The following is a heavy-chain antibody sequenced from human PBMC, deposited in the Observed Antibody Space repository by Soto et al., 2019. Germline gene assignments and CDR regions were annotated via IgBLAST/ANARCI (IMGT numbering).Heavy chain of an antibody. D-gene: IGHD3-22*01. Sequence: GGSLRLSCAASGFTVSSNYMSWVRQAPGKGLEWVSVIYSGGSTYYADSVKGRFTISRHNSKNTLYLQMNSLRAEDTAVYYCARDRGGRIYDSSGYYYDYWGQGTLVTVSS. CDR2: IYSGGST. V-gene: IGHV3-53*04. J-gene: IGHJ4*02. CDR3: ARDRGGRIYDSSGYYYDY. CDR1: GFTVSSNY.